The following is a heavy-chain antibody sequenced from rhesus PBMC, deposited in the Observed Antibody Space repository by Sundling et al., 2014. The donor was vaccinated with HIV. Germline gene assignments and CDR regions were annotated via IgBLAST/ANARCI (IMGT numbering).Heavy chain of an antibody. CDR3: ATLYNWESGV. J-gene: IGHJ5-1*01. Sequence: QVQLQESGPGLVKASETLSLTCTVSGGSISDHHYWSWIRQSPRKGLEWIGGIYGSGASTIYNPSLKSRVAISTDTSKSQFSLKLASVTAADTAVYYCATLYNWESGVWGPGVLVTVSS. V-gene: IGHV4-143*01. D-gene: IGHD1-26*01. CDR1: GGSISDHHY. CDR2: IYGSGAST.